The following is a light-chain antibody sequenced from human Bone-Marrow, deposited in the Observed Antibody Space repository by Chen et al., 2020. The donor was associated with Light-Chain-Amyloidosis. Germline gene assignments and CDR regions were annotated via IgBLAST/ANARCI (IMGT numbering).Light chain of an antibody. J-gene: IGKJ2*01. Sequence: DIRMTQSPPTLSASVGDRVTITCRASQDIGDWLAWFQQKRGKAPNLLIYKASNLQRGVPSRFTGSGSGTEFTLTIDSLQPDDFALYFCQQYKSYTFTFGQGTQL. CDR1: QDIGDW. CDR3: QQYKSYTFT. CDR2: KAS. V-gene: IGKV1-5*03.